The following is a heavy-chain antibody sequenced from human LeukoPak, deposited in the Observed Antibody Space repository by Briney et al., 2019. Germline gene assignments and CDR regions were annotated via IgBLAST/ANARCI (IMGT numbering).Heavy chain of an antibody. J-gene: IGHJ6*03. CDR1: GFTFSSYS. Sequence: PGGSLRLSCAASGFTFSSYSMNWVRQAPGKGLEWVSYISSSSSTIYYADSVKGRFTISRDNAKNSLYLQMNSLRAEDTAVYYCAGDTPKVYYYYMDVWGKGTTVTVSS. CDR2: ISSSSSTI. CDR3: AGDTPKVYYYYMDV. V-gene: IGHV3-48*01.